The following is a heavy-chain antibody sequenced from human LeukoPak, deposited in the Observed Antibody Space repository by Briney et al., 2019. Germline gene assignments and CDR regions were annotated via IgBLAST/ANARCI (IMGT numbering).Heavy chain of an antibody. D-gene: IGHD1-26*01. V-gene: IGHV4-59*08. Sequence: SETLSLTCTVSGGSISSYYWSWIRQPPGKGLEWIGYIYYSGSTNYNPSLKSRVTISVDTSENQFSLKLSSVTAADTAVYYCASGGMRGSYLRVAFDIWGQGTMVTVSS. CDR3: ASGGMRGSYLRVAFDI. J-gene: IGHJ3*02. CDR1: GGSISSYY. CDR2: IYYSGST.